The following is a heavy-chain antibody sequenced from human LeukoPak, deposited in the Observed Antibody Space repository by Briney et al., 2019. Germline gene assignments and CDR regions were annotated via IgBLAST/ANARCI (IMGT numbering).Heavy chain of an antibody. J-gene: IGHJ4*02. CDR2: ISSSSSYI. CDR1: GFTFSSYS. V-gene: IGHV3-21*01. Sequence: GGSLRLSCAASGFTFSSYSMNWVRQAPGRWLEWVSSISSSSSYIYYADSVKGRFTISRDNAKNSLYLQMNSLRAEDTAVYYCARAQELADFDYWGQGTLVTVSS. D-gene: IGHD6-13*01. CDR3: ARAQELADFDY.